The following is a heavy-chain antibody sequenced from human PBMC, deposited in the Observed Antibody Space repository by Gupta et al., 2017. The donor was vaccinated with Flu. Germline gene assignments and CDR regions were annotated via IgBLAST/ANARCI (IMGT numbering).Heavy chain of an antibody. Sequence: WSWIRQSPGKGLGWVGEINLSGSTTYNPSLERRVTISVDASKSQFFLKVTSVTAADTAIYYCARGTYSSSWSSNFDSWGQGTLVTVSS. CDR3: ARGTYSSSWSSNFDS. V-gene: IGHV4-34*01. D-gene: IGHD6-13*01. J-gene: IGHJ4*02. CDR2: INLSGST.